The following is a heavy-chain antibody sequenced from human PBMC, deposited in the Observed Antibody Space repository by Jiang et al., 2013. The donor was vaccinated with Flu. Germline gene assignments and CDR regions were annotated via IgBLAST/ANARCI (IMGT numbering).Heavy chain of an antibody. Sequence: SGAEVKKPGASVKVSCKASGYTFTSYAMHWVRQAPGQRLEWMGWINASNGNTKYSQKFQGRVTITRDTSASTAYMELSSLRSEDTAVYYCARARTLYCSSTSCSAFDPWGQGTLVTVSS. J-gene: IGHJ5*02. CDR2: INASNGNT. CDR3: ARARTLYCSSTSCSAFDP. D-gene: IGHD2-2*01. CDR1: GYTFTSYA. V-gene: IGHV1-3*01.